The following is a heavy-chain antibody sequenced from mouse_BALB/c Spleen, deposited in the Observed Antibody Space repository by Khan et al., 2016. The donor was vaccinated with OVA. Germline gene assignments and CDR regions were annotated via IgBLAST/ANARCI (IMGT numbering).Heavy chain of an antibody. J-gene: IGHJ3*01. V-gene: IGHV1-4*01. CDR3: VRDGAYHRNDGWFAY. CDR1: GYTFTSYT. CDR2: INPSNGYT. D-gene: IGHD2-14*01. Sequence: QVQLKQSGAELARPGASVKMSCKASGYTFTSYTIHWIKLRPGQGLEWIGFINPSNGYTNYNQKFKDKATLTADKSSTEVYVQLSSLTSDDSAVYNCVRDGAYHRNDGWFAYWGQGTLVTVSA.